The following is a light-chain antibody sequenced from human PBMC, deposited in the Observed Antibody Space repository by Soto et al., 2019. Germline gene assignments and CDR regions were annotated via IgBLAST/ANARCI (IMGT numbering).Light chain of an antibody. V-gene: IGKV3-11*01. J-gene: IGKJ4*01. CDR2: DAS. Sequence: EIMLTQSPATLSLSPGERATLSFRASQSVSSYLAWYQQKPGQAPRLLIYDASNRATGIPARFSGSGSGTDFTLTISSLEPEDFAVYYCQQRSNWPPGTFGGGTKV. CDR3: QQRSNWPPGT. CDR1: QSVSSY.